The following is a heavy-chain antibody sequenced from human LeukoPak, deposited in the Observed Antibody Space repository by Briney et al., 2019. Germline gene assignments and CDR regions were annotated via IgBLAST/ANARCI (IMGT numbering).Heavy chain of an antibody. J-gene: IGHJ6*03. V-gene: IGHV4-59*11. CDR3: ATTSTGDYYYYYMDV. CDR1: GGSISSHY. CDR2: IYYSGST. D-gene: IGHD2-8*02. Sequence: PSETLSLTCSVSGGSISSHYWNWIRQPPGKGLEWIGYIYYSGSTNYNPSLKSRVAISVDTSKNQFSLKLSSVTAADTAVYYCATTSTGDYYYYYMDVWGKGTTVTVSS.